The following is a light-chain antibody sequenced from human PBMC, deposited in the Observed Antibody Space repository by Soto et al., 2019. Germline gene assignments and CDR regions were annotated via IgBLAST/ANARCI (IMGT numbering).Light chain of an antibody. CDR2: YDD. CDR3: AAWDDSLNGWV. Sequence: QAVVTQPPSVSEAPRQRVTISCSGSSSNIGNNAVNWYQQLPGKAPKLLIYYDDLLASEVSARFSGSKSGTSASLAISGLQSEDEADYYCAAWDDSLNGWVFGGGTKLTVL. V-gene: IGLV1-36*01. CDR1: SSNIGNNA. J-gene: IGLJ3*02.